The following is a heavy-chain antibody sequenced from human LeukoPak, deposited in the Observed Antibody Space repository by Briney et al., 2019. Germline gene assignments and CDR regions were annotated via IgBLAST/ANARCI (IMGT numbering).Heavy chain of an antibody. CDR2: ISYDGSNK. Sequence: GGSLRLSCAASGFTFSSYAMHWVRQAPGKGLEWVAVISYDGSNKYYADSVKGRFTISRDNAKNSLFLQMSSLRVEDTAVYYCARESSGIAATDKIDFWGQGTLVTVSS. CDR3: ARESSGIAATDKIDF. D-gene: IGHD6-13*01. J-gene: IGHJ4*02. V-gene: IGHV3-30-3*01. CDR1: GFTFSSYA.